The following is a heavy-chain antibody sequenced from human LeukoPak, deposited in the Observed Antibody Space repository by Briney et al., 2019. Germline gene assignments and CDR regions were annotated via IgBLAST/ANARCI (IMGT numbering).Heavy chain of an antibody. CDR2: IKSKIGGATA. V-gene: IGHV3-15*01. CDR1: GITFTTAW. CDR3: ATDRAWFDP. Sequence: SGRSLRLSCAASGITFTTAWMSWFRQAPGKGLEWVGRIKSKIGGATADYAAPVKDRFTISRDDSKNTLYLQMNSLKTEDTAVYYCATDRAWFDPWGQGTLVTVSS. J-gene: IGHJ5*02. D-gene: IGHD3-10*01.